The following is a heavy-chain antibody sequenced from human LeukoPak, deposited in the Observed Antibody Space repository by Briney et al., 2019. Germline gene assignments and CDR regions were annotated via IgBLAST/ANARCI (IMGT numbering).Heavy chain of an antibody. V-gene: IGHV3-53*04. J-gene: IGHJ5*02. D-gene: IGHD4-23*01. Sequence: GGSLRLSCAASGFTVSSYGMTWVRQAPGKGLEWVSVIYSGGSTYYADSVKGRFTISRHNSKNTLYLQMNSLRAEDTAVYYCAREFNSGWFDPWGQGTLVTVSS. CDR2: IYSGGST. CDR3: AREFNSGWFDP. CDR1: GFTVSSYG.